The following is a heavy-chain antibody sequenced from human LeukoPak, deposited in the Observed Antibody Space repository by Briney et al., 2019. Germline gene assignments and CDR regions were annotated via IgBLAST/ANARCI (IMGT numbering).Heavy chain of an antibody. CDR1: GGSISSYY. CDR3: ARLGRDGYPPN. D-gene: IGHD5-24*01. Sequence: PSETLSLTCTVSGGSISSYYWSWIRQPPGKGLEWIGYIYYSGSTNYNPSLKSRVTISVDTSKNQFSLKLSSVTAADTAVYYCARLGRDGYPPNWGQGTLVSVSS. CDR2: IYYSGST. V-gene: IGHV4-59*01. J-gene: IGHJ4*02.